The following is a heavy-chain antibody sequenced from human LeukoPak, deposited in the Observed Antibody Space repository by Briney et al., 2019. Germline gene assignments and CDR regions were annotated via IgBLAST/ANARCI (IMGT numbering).Heavy chain of an antibody. CDR3: ARAFTGVGGGWYYYYGMDV. CDR1: GGSFSGYY. D-gene: IGHD3-16*01. V-gene: IGHV4-34*01. CDR2: INHSGST. Sequence: SETLSLTCAVYGGSFSGYYWSWIRQPPGKGLEWIGEINHSGSTNYNPSLKSRVTISVDTSKNQFSLKLSSVTAADMAVYYCARAFTGVGGGWYYYYGMDVWGQGTTVTVSS. J-gene: IGHJ6*02.